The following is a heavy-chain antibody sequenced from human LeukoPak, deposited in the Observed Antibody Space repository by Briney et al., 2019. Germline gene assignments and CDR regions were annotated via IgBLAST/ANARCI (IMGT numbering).Heavy chain of an antibody. Sequence: SETLSLTCAVYGGSFSGYYWSWIRQPPGKGLEWIGEINHSGSTNYNPSLKSRVTISVDTSKNQFSLKLSSVIAADTAVYYCARGCGTVTTYYYYGMDVWGQGTTVTVSS. D-gene: IGHD4-11*01. CDR3: ARGCGTVTTYYYYGMDV. V-gene: IGHV4-34*01. CDR2: INHSGST. J-gene: IGHJ6*02. CDR1: GGSFSGYY.